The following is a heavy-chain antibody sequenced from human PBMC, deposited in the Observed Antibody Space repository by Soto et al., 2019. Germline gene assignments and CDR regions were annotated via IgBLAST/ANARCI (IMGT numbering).Heavy chain of an antibody. J-gene: IGHJ6*02. D-gene: IGHD4-17*01. CDR3: ARQLAAADPTVTTEAAGTDV. Sequence: SVKVSCKASGGAFSSYAISWGGQAPGEGLEWMGGIIPIFGKANYAQKFQGRVTITADEYTSTAYMELSSLRSEDTAVYYCARQLAAADPTVTTEAAGTDVWGQ. CDR2: IIPIFGKA. V-gene: IGHV1-69*13. CDR1: GGAFSSYA.